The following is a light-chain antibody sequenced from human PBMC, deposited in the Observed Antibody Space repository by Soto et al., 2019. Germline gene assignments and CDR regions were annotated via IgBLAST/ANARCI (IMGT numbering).Light chain of an antibody. CDR1: QSVNSN. CDR2: GAS. V-gene: IGKV3-15*01. Sequence: EIVMTQSPATLSVSPGERATLSCRASQSVNSNLAWYQKKPGQAPRLLIYGASTRATGIPARFSGSGSGTEFTLTISSLQSEDFAVYYCQQYKNWPPITFGQGTRLEI. CDR3: QQYKNWPPIT. J-gene: IGKJ5*01.